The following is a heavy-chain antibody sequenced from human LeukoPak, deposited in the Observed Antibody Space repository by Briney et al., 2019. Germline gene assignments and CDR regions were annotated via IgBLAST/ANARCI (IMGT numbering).Heavy chain of an antibody. Sequence: ASVTVSFKASGYTFTIYYIHWVRQAPGEGLEWMEIINPSGGSTSYAQKFQGRVTMTRDMSTSTVYMELSSLRSEDTAVYYCARVAAEVVGVPGAIGFGWLRRDYYYMDVWGKGTTVTVSS. D-gene: IGHD2-2*02. CDR1: GYTFTIYY. V-gene: IGHV1-46*01. CDR2: INPSGGST. J-gene: IGHJ6*03. CDR3: ARVAAEVVGVPGAIGFGWLRRDYYYMDV.